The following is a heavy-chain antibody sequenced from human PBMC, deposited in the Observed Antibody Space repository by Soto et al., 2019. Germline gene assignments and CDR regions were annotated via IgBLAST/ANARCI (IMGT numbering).Heavy chain of an antibody. CDR3: AHPRGYGVFDAVDI. CDR1: GFVFSSYA. J-gene: IGHJ3*02. V-gene: IGHV3-23*01. CDR2: ITRDSATT. Sequence: GGSLRLSCAASGFVFSSYAMNWVRQALGKGLEWVAAITRDSATTLYAESVRGRFSISRDNPINTLYLQMSGLRPEDTAVYYCAHPRGYGVFDAVDIWGQATMVTVSS. D-gene: IGHD4-17*01.